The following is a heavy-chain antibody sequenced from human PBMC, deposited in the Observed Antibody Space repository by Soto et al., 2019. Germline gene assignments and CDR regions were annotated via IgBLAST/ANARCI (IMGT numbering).Heavy chain of an antibody. J-gene: IGHJ4*02. V-gene: IGHV4-34*01. CDR2: INHSGST. Sequence: SETLSLTCAVYGGSFSGYYWSWIRQPPGKGLEWIGEINHSGSTNYNPSLKSRVTISVDTSKNQFSLKLSSVTAADTAVYYCARGHFGGVIVRVADDGGTLDYWGQGTLVTVSS. CDR1: GGSFSGYY. D-gene: IGHD3-16*02. CDR3: ARGHFGGVIVRVADDGGTLDY.